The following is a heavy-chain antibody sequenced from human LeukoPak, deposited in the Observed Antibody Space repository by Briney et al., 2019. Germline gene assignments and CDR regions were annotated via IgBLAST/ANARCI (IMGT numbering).Heavy chain of an antibody. J-gene: IGHJ4*02. CDR1: GYTFIDSY. Sequence: GASVKVSCKASGYTFIDSYMHWVRQAPGQGLEWLGWINPNSGGTNYAQNLQGRVTMTRDTSISTAYMELSRLRSDDTAVYFCARVLYHVLYYFDSWGQGTLVTVSS. CDR3: ARVLYHVLYYFDS. CDR2: INPNSGGT. D-gene: IGHD2-8*01. V-gene: IGHV1-2*02.